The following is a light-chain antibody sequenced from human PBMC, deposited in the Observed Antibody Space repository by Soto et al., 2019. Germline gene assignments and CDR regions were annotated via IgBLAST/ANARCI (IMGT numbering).Light chain of an antibody. CDR2: GAS. J-gene: IGKJ2*01. V-gene: IGKV3-15*01. CDR1: QSVSSN. Sequence: EIVMTQSPATLSVSPGERATLSCRASQSVSSNLAWYQQKPGHAPRLLIYGASTRATGIPERFSGIGSGTEFTLTISSLQSEELAVYYCQQYDTWLRTFGQGTKLEIK. CDR3: QQYDTWLRT.